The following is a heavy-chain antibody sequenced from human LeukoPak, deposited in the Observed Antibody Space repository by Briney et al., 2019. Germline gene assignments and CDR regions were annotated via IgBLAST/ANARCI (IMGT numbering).Heavy chain of an antibody. CDR2: ISSSSSYT. D-gene: IGHD6-6*01. V-gene: IGHV3-11*05. J-gene: IGHJ4*02. Sequence: PGGSLRLSCAAPGFTFSDYYMSWIRQAPGKGLEWVSYISSSSSYTNYADSVKGRFTISRDNAKNSLYLQMNSLRAEDTAVYYCAREEVGAAHFDYWGQGTLVTVSS. CDR1: GFTFSDYY. CDR3: AREEVGAAHFDY.